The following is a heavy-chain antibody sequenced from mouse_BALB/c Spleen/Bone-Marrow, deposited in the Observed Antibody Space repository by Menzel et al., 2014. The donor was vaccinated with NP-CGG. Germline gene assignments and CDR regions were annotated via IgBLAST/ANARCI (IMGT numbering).Heavy chain of an antibody. J-gene: IGHJ2*01. CDR2: IWGGGNT. CDR3: ARDPGVTYYFDY. Sequence: VMLVESGPGLVSPSQSLSITCTVSGFSLSRYSVHWVRQPPGKGLEWLGMIWGGGNTHYNSALKSRLSISKDNSKSQVFLKMNSLQTDDTAMYYCARDPGVTYYFDYWGQGTTLTVSS. D-gene: IGHD2-2*01. V-gene: IGHV2-6-4*01. CDR1: GFSLSRYS.